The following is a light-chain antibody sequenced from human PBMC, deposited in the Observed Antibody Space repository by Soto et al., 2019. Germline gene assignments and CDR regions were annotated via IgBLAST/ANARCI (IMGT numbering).Light chain of an antibody. J-gene: IGKJ2*01. CDR1: QSVSSN. CDR2: GAS. CDR3: QQYNNWPPSYT. Sequence: ERVMTQSPATLSVSPGERATLSCRASQSVSSNLAWYQQKPGQAPRLLIYGASTRATGIPARFSGSGSGTEFTLTISSLRSEDFAVYYCQQYNNWPPSYTFGQGTKLEIK. V-gene: IGKV3-15*01.